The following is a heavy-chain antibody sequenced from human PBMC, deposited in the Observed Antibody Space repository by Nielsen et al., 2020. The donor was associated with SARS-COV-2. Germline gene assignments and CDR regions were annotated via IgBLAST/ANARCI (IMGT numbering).Heavy chain of an antibody. CDR2: IYYLGTT. V-gene: IGHV4-4*02. J-gene: IGHJ3*02. Sequence: SETLSLTCAVSGGSISISNWWNWVRQPPGKGLEWIGEIYYLGTTNYNPSLEGRVTISRDNAKNQFSLHLTSVTAADTAVYYCARVRVPAAYGAIDIWGQGTMVSVSS. D-gene: IGHD2-2*01. CDR1: GGSISISNW. CDR3: ARVRVPAAYGAIDI.